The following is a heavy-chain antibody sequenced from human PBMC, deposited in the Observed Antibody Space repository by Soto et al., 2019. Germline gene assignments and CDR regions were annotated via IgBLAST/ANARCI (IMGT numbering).Heavy chain of an antibody. Sequence: GGSLRLSCAASGFTLSSNYMSWVRQAPEKRLEWVSVMYSGGSTYYADSVKGRFKNSRDNSKNTLYLQMNSLRAEYTAVYYFASDREYSGYDAFDIWGQGSMVTVSS. CDR3: ASDREYSGYDAFDI. V-gene: IGHV3-66*01. J-gene: IGHJ3*02. CDR1: GFTLSSNY. CDR2: MYSGGST. D-gene: IGHD5-12*01.